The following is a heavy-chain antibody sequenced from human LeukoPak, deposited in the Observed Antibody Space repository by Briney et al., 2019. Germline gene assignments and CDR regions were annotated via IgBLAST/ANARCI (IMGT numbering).Heavy chain of an antibody. J-gene: IGHJ3*02. CDR3: ARVAAAAKGDAFDI. CDR2: IKPDGNEK. CDR1: GFTFNTYW. V-gene: IGHV3-7*01. Sequence: PGGSLRLSCAASGFTFNTYWMSWVRQAPGKGPEWVANIKPDGNEKYYVDSVKGRFTISRDNAKNSLYLQMNSLRAEDTAVYYCARVAAAAKGDAFDIWGQGTMVTVSS. D-gene: IGHD6-25*01.